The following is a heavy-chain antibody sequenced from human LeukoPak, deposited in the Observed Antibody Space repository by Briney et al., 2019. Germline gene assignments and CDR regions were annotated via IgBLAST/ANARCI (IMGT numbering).Heavy chain of an antibody. J-gene: IGHJ3*02. D-gene: IGHD2/OR15-2a*01. Sequence: ASVKVSCKASGYTFTSYDINWVRQATGQGLECMGWMNPNSGNTGYAQNFQGRVTMTRNTSISTAYMELSSLRSEDTAVYYCARGSNTDDAFDIWGQGTMVTVSS. CDR1: GYTFTSYD. CDR3: ARGSNTDDAFDI. CDR2: MNPNSGNT. V-gene: IGHV1-8*01.